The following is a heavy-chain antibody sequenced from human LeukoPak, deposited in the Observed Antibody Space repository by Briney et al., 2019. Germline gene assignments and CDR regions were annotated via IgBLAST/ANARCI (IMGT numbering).Heavy chain of an antibody. Sequence: PGGSLRLSCAASGFTFSSYWMHWVRQAPGKGLVWVSRINTDGSSTSYADSVKGRFTISRDNAKNTLYLQMNSLRAEDTAVYYCARDRDFEIAAAGYDAFDIWGQGTMVTVSS. D-gene: IGHD6-13*01. V-gene: IGHV3-74*01. CDR3: ARDRDFEIAAAGYDAFDI. CDR2: INTDGSST. CDR1: GFTFSSYW. J-gene: IGHJ3*02.